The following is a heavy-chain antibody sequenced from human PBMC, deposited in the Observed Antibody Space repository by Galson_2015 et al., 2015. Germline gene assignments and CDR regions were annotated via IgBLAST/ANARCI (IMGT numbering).Heavy chain of an antibody. V-gene: IGHV3-33*01. CDR2: IWYDGNNK. CDR3: ARGLMAAPRHDAFDI. Sequence: SLRLSCATSGFIFSNYGMHWVRQAPGKGLEWVTVIWYDGNNKYYADSVKGRFTISRDNSKNTLYLQMNSLRAEDTAVYYCARGLMAAPRHDAFDIWGQGTMVTVSS. CDR1: GFIFSNYG. D-gene: IGHD2-8*01. J-gene: IGHJ3*02.